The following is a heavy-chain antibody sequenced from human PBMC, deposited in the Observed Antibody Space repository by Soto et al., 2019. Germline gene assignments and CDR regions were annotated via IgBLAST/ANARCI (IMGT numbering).Heavy chain of an antibody. Sequence: GGSLRLSCAASGFTFSSYGMHWVRQAPGKGLEWVAVISYDGSNKYYADSVKGRFTISRDNSKNTLYLQMNSLRAEDTAVYYCRYTCGGDCYTSYYFDYWGQGTLVTVSS. V-gene: IGHV3-30*03. D-gene: IGHD2-21*02. CDR3: RYTCGGDCYTSYYFDY. CDR2: ISYDGSNK. J-gene: IGHJ4*02. CDR1: GFTFSSYG.